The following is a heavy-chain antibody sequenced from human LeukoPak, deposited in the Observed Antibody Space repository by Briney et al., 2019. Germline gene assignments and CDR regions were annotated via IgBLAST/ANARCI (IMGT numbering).Heavy chain of an antibody. J-gene: IGHJ4*02. CDR3: ARAEYYFDY. CDR2: IYYSGST. Sequence: PSETLSLTYTVSGGSISSYYWSWIRQPPGKGLEWIGYIYYSGSTNYNPSLKSRVTISVDTSKNQFSLKLSSVTAADTAVYYCARAEYYFDYWGQGTLVTVSS. V-gene: IGHV4-59*01. CDR1: GGSISSYY.